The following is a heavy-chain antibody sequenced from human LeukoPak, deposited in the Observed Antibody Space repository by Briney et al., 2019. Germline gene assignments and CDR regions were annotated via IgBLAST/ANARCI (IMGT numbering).Heavy chain of an antibody. CDR3: ARYYLLRSWGRNCRQCARFDP. J-gene: IGHJ5*02. V-gene: IGHV4-39*01. CDR2: THYSGST. D-gene: IGHD2-15*01. CDR1: GGSISSSSYY. Sequence: PSETLSLTCTVSGGSISSSSYYWDWIRQPPGKGLEWIGSTHYSGSTYYNPSLKSRVTIFVDTSKNQFSLKLSSVTAADTAVYYCARYYLLRSWGRNCRQCARFDPWGQGTLVTVSS.